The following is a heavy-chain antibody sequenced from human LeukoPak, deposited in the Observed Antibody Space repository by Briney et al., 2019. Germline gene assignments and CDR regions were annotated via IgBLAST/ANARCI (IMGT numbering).Heavy chain of an antibody. CDR2: IYTSGST. J-gene: IGHJ5*02. D-gene: IGHD6-6*01. CDR3: ARHPHSSSINWFDP. V-gene: IGHV4-4*09. Sequence: SETLSLTCTVSGGSISSYYWSWIRQPPGKGLEWIGYIYTSGSTNYNPSLQSRVTISVDTSKNQFSLKLSSVTAADTAVYYCARHPHSSSINWFDPWGQGTLVTVSS. CDR1: GGSISSYY.